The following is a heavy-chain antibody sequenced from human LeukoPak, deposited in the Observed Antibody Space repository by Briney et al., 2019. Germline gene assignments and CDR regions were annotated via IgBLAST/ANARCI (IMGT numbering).Heavy chain of an antibody. CDR2: IYYSGST. V-gene: IGHV4-59*05. CDR3: ARHESTNWYFDL. CDR1: GGSMSTYY. Sequence: AETLSLTCTVSGGSMSTYYWTWIRQPPGKGLEWIGSIYYSGSTYYNPSLKSRVTISVDTSKNQFSLKLSSVTAADTAVYYCARHESTNWYFDLWGRGTLVTVSS. J-gene: IGHJ2*01.